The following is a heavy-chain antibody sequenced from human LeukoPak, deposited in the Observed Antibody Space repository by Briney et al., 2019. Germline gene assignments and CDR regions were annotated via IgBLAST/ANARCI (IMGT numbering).Heavy chain of an antibody. CDR3: ARRYYGSGSYDY. CDR1: GGSFSGYY. V-gene: IGHV4-34*01. D-gene: IGHD3-10*01. Sequence: SETLPLTCAVYGGSFSGYYWSWIRQPPGKGLEWIGEINHSGSTNYNPSLKSRVTISVDTSKNQFSLKLSSVTAADTAVYYCARRYYGSGSYDYWGQGTLVTVSS. CDR2: INHSGST. J-gene: IGHJ4*02.